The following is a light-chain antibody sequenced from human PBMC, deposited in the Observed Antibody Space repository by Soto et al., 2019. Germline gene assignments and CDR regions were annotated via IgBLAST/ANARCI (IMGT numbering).Light chain of an antibody. J-gene: IGLJ2*01. CDR1: SSDVGGYDF. Sequence: QSALTQPRSVSGSPGQSVTISCTGTSSDVGGYDFVSWYQQHPGKAPKLMISDVSKRPLGVPDRFFGSKSGNTASLAISGLQAEDEADYYCCSYAGDLALFGGGTKLTVL. CDR2: DVS. CDR3: CSYAGDLAL. V-gene: IGLV2-11*01.